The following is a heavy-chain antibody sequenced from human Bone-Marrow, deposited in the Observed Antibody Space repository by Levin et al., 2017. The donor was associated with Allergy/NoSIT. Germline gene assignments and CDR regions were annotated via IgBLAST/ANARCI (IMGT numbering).Heavy chain of an antibody. CDR3: AKEGIYGAVN. D-gene: IGHD2-21*01. J-gene: IGHJ4*02. Sequence: QPGGSLRLSCAASGFTFSKFAMTWVRQAPGKGLEWVSAISGSSERPSYADSVKGRFNISRDNSKNTLYLQINGLRVDDTAIYYCAKEGIYGAVNWGQGTLVTVSS. CDR2: ISGSSERP. CDR1: GFTFSKFA. V-gene: IGHV3-23*01.